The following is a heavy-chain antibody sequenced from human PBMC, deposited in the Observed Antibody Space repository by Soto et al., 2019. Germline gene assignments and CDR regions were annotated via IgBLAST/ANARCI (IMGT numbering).Heavy chain of an antibody. CDR3: ARDNWNGAYFGLDV. J-gene: IGHJ6*04. CDR1: HFAFNIDA. D-gene: IGHD1-20*01. Sequence: EAHLLESGGGLVQPGESLTLSCVASHFAFNIDAMTWVRQAPGKGLEWVSSMSGSGSSIYYADSLKGRFTITRDKSKKTLYLQMNSLRAEDTAVYWCARDNWNGAYFGLDVWGEGTTVTVSA. CDR2: MSGSGSSI. V-gene: IGHV3-23*01.